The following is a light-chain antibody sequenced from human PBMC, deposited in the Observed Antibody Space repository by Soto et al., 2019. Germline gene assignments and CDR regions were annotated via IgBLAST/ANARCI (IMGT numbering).Light chain of an antibody. CDR1: QSVSSY. CDR3: QQRSNWPPVT. Sequence: ETVLTQSPATLSLSPGERATLSCRASQSVSSYLAWYQQKPGQAPRLLIYDASNRATGIPARFSGSGSGTNCTLTISSLEPEDFAVYYCQQRSNWPPVTFGQGTRLEIK. V-gene: IGKV3-11*01. J-gene: IGKJ5*01. CDR2: DAS.